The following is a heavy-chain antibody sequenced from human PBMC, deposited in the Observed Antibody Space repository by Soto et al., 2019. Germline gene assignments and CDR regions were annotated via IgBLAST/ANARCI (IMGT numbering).Heavy chain of an antibody. Sequence: SQMLSLTCAISGGSVSSDSAAWNWVRQSPSRGLEWLGRTYYRSKWYNDYEVSVKSRITINPDTSKNQFSLQLNSVTPEDTAVYYCARGPGSYFHYWGQGTLVTSPQ. CDR3: ARGPGSYFHY. D-gene: IGHD2-15*01. J-gene: IGHJ4*02. V-gene: IGHV6-1*01. CDR2: TYYRSKWYN. CDR1: GGSVSSDSAA.